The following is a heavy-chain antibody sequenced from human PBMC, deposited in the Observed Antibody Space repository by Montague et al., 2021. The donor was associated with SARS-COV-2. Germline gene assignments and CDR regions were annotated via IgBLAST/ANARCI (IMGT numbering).Heavy chain of an antibody. CDR2: IYPVGKM. CDR3: AGYSGGSEVSGLDY. D-gene: IGHD3-10*01. J-gene: IGHJ4*02. Sequence: SETLSLTCTVSIRSITYYWAWIRQPPGKGLEWIGSIYPVGKMFYNSSLHSRVTLSIDTSENQFSLNLDSVTAADTAGYYCAGYSGGSEVSGLDYWGQGTLVTVSS. CDR1: IRSITYY. V-gene: IGHV4-39*01.